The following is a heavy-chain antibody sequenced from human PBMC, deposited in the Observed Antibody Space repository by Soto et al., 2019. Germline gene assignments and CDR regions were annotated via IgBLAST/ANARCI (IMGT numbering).Heavy chain of an antibody. CDR2: IYYSGST. D-gene: IGHD4-17*01. CDR3: ARSMTTVVTLDY. CDR1: GGPISSYY. V-gene: IGHV4-39*01. Sequence: SETLSLTCTVSGGPISSYYWGWIRQPPGKGLEWIGSIYYSGSTYYNPSLKSRVTISVDTSKNQFSLKLSSVTAADTAVYYCARSMTTVVTLDYWGQGTLVTVS. J-gene: IGHJ4*02.